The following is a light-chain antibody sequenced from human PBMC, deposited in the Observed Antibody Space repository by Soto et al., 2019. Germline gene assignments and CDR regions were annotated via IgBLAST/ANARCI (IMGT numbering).Light chain of an antibody. CDR1: SSNIGSNT. J-gene: IGLJ3*02. CDR2: SDN. Sequence: QLVLTQPPSASGTPGQRVTISCSGSSSNIGSNTVKWYQQLPGTAPKLLIYSDNQRPSGVPDRFSGSKSGTSASLAISGLQSEDEADYHCAAWDDSLTGWVFGGGTKLTVL. CDR3: AAWDDSLTGWV. V-gene: IGLV1-44*01.